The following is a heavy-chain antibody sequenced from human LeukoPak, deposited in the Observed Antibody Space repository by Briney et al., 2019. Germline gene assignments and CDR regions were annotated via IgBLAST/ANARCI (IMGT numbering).Heavy chain of an antibody. D-gene: IGHD4-17*01. V-gene: IGHV3-30*18. Sequence: GGSLRLSCAVSGFTFSAAWMSWVRQAPGKGLEWVAAASHDEVGKQFADSVKGRFTLSRDNSRDSVHLQMNRLRDEDTGVYFCAKDRGYGEHEPFESWGQGSLVTVSS. CDR1: GFTFSAAW. CDR2: ASHDEVGK. J-gene: IGHJ4*02. CDR3: AKDRGYGEHEPFES.